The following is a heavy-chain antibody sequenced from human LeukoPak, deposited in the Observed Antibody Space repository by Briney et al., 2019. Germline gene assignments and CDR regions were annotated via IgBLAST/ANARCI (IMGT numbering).Heavy chain of an antibody. Sequence: GESLKISCKGPGYSFASYWIAWVRQMPGKGLEWMGIIYPGDSDTRYSPSFQGQVTISADKSISTASLQWSSLKASDTAMYYCARADGPGYNNGWYLDYWGQGTLVTVSS. V-gene: IGHV5-51*01. D-gene: IGHD6-19*01. CDR2: IYPGDSDT. CDR3: ARADGPGYNNGWYLDY. J-gene: IGHJ4*02. CDR1: GYSFASYW.